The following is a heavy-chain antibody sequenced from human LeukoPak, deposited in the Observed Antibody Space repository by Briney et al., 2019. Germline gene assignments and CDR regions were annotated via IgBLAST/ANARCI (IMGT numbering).Heavy chain of an antibody. CDR3: AKGELRFLEWLPGDYFDY. J-gene: IGHJ4*02. Sequence: GGSLRLSCAASGFTFSTYAMSWVRQAPGKGLEWVSTISGSGGSTYYADSVKGRFTISRDNSKKTLYLQMNSLRAEDTAVYYCAKGELRFLEWLPGDYFDYWGQGNLVTVSS. V-gene: IGHV3-23*01. D-gene: IGHD3-3*01. CDR1: GFTFSTYA. CDR2: ISGSGGST.